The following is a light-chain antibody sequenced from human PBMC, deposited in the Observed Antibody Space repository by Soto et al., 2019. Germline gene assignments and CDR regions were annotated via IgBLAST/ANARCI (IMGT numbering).Light chain of an antibody. J-gene: IGLJ2*01. CDR1: SSNIGRNT. Sequence: QSVLTQPPSASGTPGQRVTISCSGSSSNIGRNTVNWYQQLPGTAPKVLIYSNNQRPSGVPDRLSGSKSGTSASLAISGLQSEDEADYYCGAWDDSLNAVVFGGGTKLTVL. CDR3: GAWDDSLNAVV. V-gene: IGLV1-44*01. CDR2: SNN.